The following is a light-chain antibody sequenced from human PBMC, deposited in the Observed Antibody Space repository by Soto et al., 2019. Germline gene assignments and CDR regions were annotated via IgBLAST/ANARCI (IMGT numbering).Light chain of an antibody. Sequence: DIQLTQSPSFLSASVGDRVTITCRASQGISSYLAWYQQKPGKAPKLLIYAASTLQSGVPSRFSGSGSGTEFTLTISSLQAEDFATYYCQQLNSYPFGQGTKVEIK. V-gene: IGKV1-9*01. CDR1: QGISSY. CDR2: AAS. J-gene: IGKJ1*01. CDR3: QQLNSYP.